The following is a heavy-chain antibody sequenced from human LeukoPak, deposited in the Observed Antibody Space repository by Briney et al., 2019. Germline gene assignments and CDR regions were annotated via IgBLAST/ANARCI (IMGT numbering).Heavy chain of an antibody. D-gene: IGHD3-10*01. CDR2: INPNSGGT. J-gene: IGHJ3*02. Sequence: ASVKVSCKASGYTFTGYYMHWVRQAPGQGLEWMGWINPNSGGTNYAQKFQGRVTMTRDTSISTAYMELSRLRSDDTAVYYCARGIGLLWFGENRDAFDIWDQGTMVTVSS. V-gene: IGHV1-2*02. CDR3: ARGIGLLWFGENRDAFDI. CDR1: GYTFTGYY.